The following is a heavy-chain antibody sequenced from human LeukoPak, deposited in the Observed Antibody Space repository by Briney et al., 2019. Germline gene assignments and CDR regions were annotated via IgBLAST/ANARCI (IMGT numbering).Heavy chain of an antibody. CDR3: SYSIDLYGMDV. CDR2: ISSSSSTI. J-gene: IGHJ6*02. V-gene: IGHV3-48*01. Sequence: GRSLRLSCAASGFTFSSYSMNWVRQAPGKGLEWVSYISSSSSTIYYADSVKGRFTISRDNAKNSLYLQMNSLRAEDTAVYYCSYSIDLYGMDVWGQGTTVTVSS. D-gene: IGHD1-26*01. CDR1: GFTFSSYS.